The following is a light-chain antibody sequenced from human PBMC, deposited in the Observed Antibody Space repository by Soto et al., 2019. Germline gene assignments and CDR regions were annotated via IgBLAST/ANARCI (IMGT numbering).Light chain of an antibody. J-gene: IGKJ5*01. CDR2: DAS. CDR1: QSINSK. V-gene: IGKV3-11*01. CDR3: QQRSNWPPIT. Sequence: EIVMTQSPATLSVSPGEIATLSCRASQSINSKLAWYQQKPGQAPRLLIYDASNRATGIPARFSGSGSGTDFTLTISSLEPEDFAVYYCQQRSNWPPITFGQGTRLEIK.